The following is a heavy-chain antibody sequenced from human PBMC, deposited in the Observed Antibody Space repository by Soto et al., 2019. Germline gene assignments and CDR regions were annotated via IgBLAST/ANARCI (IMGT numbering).Heavy chain of an antibody. V-gene: IGHV3-23*01. CDR3: AKDLYMTTVTARTYYFDY. CDR1: GFTFSSYA. J-gene: IGHJ4*02. D-gene: IGHD4-17*01. CDR2: ISGSGGST. Sequence: GGSLRLSCAASGFTFSSYAMSWVRQAPGKGLEWVSAISGSGGSTYYADSVKGRFTISRDNSKNTLYLQMNSLRAEDTAVYYCAKDLYMTTVTARTYYFDYWGQGTLVTVSS.